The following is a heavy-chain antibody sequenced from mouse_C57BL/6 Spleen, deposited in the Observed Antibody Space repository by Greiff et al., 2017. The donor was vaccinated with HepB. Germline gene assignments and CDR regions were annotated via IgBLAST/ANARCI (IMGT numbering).Heavy chain of an antibody. Sequence: EVLLVESEGGLVQPGSSMKLSCTASGFTFSDYYMAWVRQVPEKGLEWVANINYDGSSTYYMDSLKSRFIISRDNAKNILYLQMSSLTSEDTATYDCASGSYYFDYWGQGTTLTVSS. V-gene: IGHV5-16*01. D-gene: IGHD6-1*01. CDR2: INYDGSST. J-gene: IGHJ2*01. CDR1: GFTFSDYY. CDR3: ASGSYYFDY.